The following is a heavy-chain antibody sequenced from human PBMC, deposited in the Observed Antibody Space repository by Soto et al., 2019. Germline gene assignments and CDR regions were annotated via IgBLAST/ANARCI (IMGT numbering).Heavy chain of an antibody. CDR2: IYYSGST. J-gene: IGHJ4*02. CDR1: GGSISSYY. Sequence: SETLSLTCTVSGGSISSYYWSWIRQPPGKGLEWIGYIYYSGSTNYNPSLKSRVTISVDTSKNQFSLKLSSVTAADTAVYYCARDKDDYVWGRYFDYWGQGTLVTSPQ. CDR3: ARDKDDYVWGRYFDY. V-gene: IGHV4-59*01. D-gene: IGHD3-16*01.